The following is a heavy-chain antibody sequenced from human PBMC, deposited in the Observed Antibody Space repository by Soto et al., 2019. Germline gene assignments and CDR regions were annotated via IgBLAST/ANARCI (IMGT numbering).Heavy chain of an antibody. CDR3: ARDHRWGYEYGDYGAS. V-gene: IGHV3-20*04. Sequence: EVYLVESGGGVVRPGGSLRLSCAASGFGFDEYGMSWVRQGPGKGLEWVSGINRHGDSTGYADSVKGPFTISRDNAKDSLYLQMNGLRAEHTAFYYCARDHRWGYEYGDYGASWGQGTLVTVSS. CDR1: GFGFDEYG. CDR2: INRHGDST. J-gene: IGHJ5*02. D-gene: IGHD4-17*01.